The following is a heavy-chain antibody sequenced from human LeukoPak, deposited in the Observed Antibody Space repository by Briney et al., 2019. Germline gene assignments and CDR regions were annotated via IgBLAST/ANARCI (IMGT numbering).Heavy chain of an antibody. CDR1: AFTFGNYW. Sequence: GGSLRLSCAASAFTFGNYWMHWVRQAPGKGLVWVSRINSDGSSTTYAGSVKGRFTISRDNAKNTLYLQMNSLRAEDTAVYYCARGGFALNVPVVGLNWFDPWGQGTLVTVFS. CDR3: ARGGFALNVPVVGLNWFDP. CDR2: INSDGSST. J-gene: IGHJ5*02. D-gene: IGHD2-2*01. V-gene: IGHV3-74*03.